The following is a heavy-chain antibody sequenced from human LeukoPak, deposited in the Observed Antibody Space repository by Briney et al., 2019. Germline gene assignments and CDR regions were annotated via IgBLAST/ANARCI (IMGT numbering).Heavy chain of an antibody. Sequence: ASVKVSCKASGYTFTGYYMHWVRQAPGQGLEWMGWINPNSGGTNYAQKFQGRVTMTRDTSISTAYMELGRLRSDDTAVYYCARDDIVVVPAAIPFDYWGQGTLVTVSS. CDR1: GYTFTGYY. V-gene: IGHV1-2*02. CDR2: INPNSGGT. CDR3: ARDDIVVVPAAIPFDY. D-gene: IGHD2-2*02. J-gene: IGHJ4*02.